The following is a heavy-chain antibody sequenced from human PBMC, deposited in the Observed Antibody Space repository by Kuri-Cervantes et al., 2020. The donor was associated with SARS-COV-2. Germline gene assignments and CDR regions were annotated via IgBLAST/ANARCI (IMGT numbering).Heavy chain of an antibody. V-gene: IGHV3-21*04. J-gene: IGHJ4*02. CDR3: ARGFWNYDILTGYYLS. D-gene: IGHD3-9*01. Sequence: GGSLRLSCAASGFTFSSYSMNWVRQAPGKGLEWVSSISSSGSTIYYADSAKGRFTISRDNAKNSLYLRMNSLRAEDTAVYYCARGFWNYDILTGYYLSWGQGTLVTVSS. CDR1: GFTFSSYS. CDR2: ISSSGSTI.